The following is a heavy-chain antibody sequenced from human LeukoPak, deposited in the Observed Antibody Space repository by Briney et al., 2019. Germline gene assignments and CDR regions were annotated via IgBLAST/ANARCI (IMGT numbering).Heavy chain of an antibody. CDR1: GLTFSTSS. V-gene: IGHV3-21*01. D-gene: IGHD3-22*01. J-gene: IGHJ4*02. Sequence: GGSLRLSCAASGLTFSTSSMNWVRQAPGKGLEWVSSISSSSSCIYYADSVKGRFTISRDNAKNSLYLQMNSLRVEDTAVYYCARGAYYDYWGQGTLVTVSS. CDR3: ARGAYYDY. CDR2: ISSSSSCI.